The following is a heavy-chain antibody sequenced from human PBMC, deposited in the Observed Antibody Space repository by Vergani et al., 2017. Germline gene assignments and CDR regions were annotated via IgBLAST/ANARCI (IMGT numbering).Heavy chain of an antibody. CDR1: GYTFTGYY. CDR2: INPSGGST. D-gene: IGHD6-19*01. J-gene: IGHJ4*02. Sequence: QVQLVQSGSELKKPGASVKVSCKASGYTFTGYYMHWVRQAPGQGLEWMGIINPSGGSTSYAQKFQDRVTLTRDTSANTVYMELSSLRSEDTAVYYCARGFSSGWYVDDYWGQGTLVTVSS. V-gene: IGHV1-46*01. CDR3: ARGFSSGWYVDDY.